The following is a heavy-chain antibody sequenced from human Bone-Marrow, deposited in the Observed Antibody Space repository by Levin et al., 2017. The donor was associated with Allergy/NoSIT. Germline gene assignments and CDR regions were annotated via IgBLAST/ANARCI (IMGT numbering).Heavy chain of an antibody. CDR3: AREVGVADDTDAFDI. CDR1: GGSISSANYF. D-gene: IGHD1-26*01. CDR2: IHYSGTA. V-gene: IGHV4-30-4*01. J-gene: IGHJ3*02. Sequence: SQTLSLTCTVSGGSISSANYFWSWIRQPPGKGLEWIGYIHYSGTAHYNPSLTSRVTISINTSKNQFPLKLSLVTAADTAVYYCAREVGVADDTDAFDIWGQGTTVTVSS.